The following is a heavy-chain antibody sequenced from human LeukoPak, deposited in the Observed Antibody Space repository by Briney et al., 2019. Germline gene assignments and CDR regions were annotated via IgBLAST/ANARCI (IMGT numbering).Heavy chain of an antibody. CDR3: AGGNSMDV. J-gene: IGHJ6*04. CDR1: GFPLSNSW. CDR2: IKSDGSGI. D-gene: IGHD1/OR15-1a*01. V-gene: IGHV3-7*03. Sequence: GGSLRLSCAVSGFPLSNSWMYWVRQAPGKGLEGVANIKSDGSGISYVDSVKGRFIISRDNARNSLYPQMNSLRVEDTAVYFCAGGNSMDVWGKGTAVTVSS.